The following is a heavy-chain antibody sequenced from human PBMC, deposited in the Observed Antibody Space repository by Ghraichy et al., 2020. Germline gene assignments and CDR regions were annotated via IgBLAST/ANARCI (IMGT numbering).Heavy chain of an antibody. CDR3: ARAGGQLEYYYYYGMDV. Sequence: GSLRLSFTVSGGSISSYYWSWIRQPPGKGLEWIGYIYYSGSTNYNPSLKSRVTISVDTSKNQFSLKLSSVTAADTAVYYCARAGGQLEYYYYYGMDVWGQGTTVTVSS. V-gene: IGHV4-59*01. CDR2: IYYSGST. D-gene: IGHD2-2*01. J-gene: IGHJ6*02. CDR1: GGSISSYY.